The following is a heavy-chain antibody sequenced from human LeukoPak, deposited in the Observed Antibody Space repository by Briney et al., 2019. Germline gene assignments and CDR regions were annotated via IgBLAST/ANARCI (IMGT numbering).Heavy chain of an antibody. V-gene: IGHV1-46*01. CDR1: GYTFTGYY. D-gene: IGHD2-21*02. Sequence: ASVKVSCKASGYTFTGYYMHWVRQAPGQGLEWMGIINPSGGSTSYAQKFQGRVTMTRDMSTSTVYMELNSLRSEDTAVYYCAREVVVTASRLVKNYYYYYYMDVWGKGTTVTVSS. J-gene: IGHJ6*03. CDR3: AREVVVTASRLVKNYYYYYYMDV. CDR2: INPSGGST.